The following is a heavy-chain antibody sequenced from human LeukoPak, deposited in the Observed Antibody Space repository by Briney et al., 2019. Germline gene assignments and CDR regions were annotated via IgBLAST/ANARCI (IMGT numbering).Heavy chain of an antibody. V-gene: IGHV3-48*03. CDR1: GFTFSNYE. D-gene: IGHD3-10*02. CDR3: AEVGSSMIGGV. J-gene: IGHJ6*04. CDR2: INGSGSTI. Sequence: PGGSLRLSCAASGFTFSNYEMNWVRQAPGKGLEWVSYINGSGSTIYYADSVKGRFTISRDNAKNSLYLQMNSLRAEDTAVYYCAEVGSSMIGGVWGKGTTVTISS.